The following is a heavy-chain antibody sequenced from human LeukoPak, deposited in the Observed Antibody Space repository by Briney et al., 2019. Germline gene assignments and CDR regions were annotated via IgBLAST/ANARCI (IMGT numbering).Heavy chain of an antibody. CDR1: GGSIRSYY. Sequence: PSETLSLTCTVSGGSIRSYYWSWIRQPPGKGLEWIGEINHSGSTNYNPSLKSRVTISVDTSKNQFSLKLSSVTAADTAVYYCARPGGSGSYYLGYWGQGTLVTVSS. D-gene: IGHD3-10*01. CDR2: INHSGST. J-gene: IGHJ4*02. CDR3: ARPGGSGSYYLGY. V-gene: IGHV4-34*01.